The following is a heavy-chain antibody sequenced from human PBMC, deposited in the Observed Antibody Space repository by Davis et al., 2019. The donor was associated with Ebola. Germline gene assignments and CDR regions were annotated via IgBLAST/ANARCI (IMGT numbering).Heavy chain of an antibody. V-gene: IGHV1-18*01. CDR2: ISAYNGNT. Sequence: GESLKISCAASGFTFSSYAMSWVRQAPGQGLEWMGWISAYNGNTNYAQKLQGRVTMTTDTSTSTAYMELSSLRSEDTAVYYCARDYGDYERYFDYWGQGTLVTVSS. D-gene: IGHD4-17*01. CDR3: ARDYGDYERYFDY. CDR1: GFTFSSYA. J-gene: IGHJ4*02.